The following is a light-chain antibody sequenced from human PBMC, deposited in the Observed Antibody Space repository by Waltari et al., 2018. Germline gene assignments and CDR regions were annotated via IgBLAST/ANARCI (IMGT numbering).Light chain of an antibody. J-gene: IGKJ3*01. V-gene: IGKV1-5*03. CDR1: QTINDL. Sequence: DVQMTQSPSSLSASVGDRITITCRASQTINDLLAWYQQKPGKAPRLLIQKASVLESVVPSRFSGSGSGTEFTLTISSLQPDDIATYYCQQCNTFSFNFGPGTTVAI. CDR3: QQCNTFSFN. CDR2: KAS.